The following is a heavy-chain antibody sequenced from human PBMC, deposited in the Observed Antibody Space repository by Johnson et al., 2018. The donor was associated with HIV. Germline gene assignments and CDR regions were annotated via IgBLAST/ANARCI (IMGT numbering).Heavy chain of an antibody. D-gene: IGHD5-24*01. Sequence: VQLVESGGGLVQPGGSLRLSCAASGFTFSSYAMSWVRQAPGKGLEWVSGISGSGGSTYYADSVKGRFTISRDNSKNSLYLQMNSLRAEDTAVYYCAREMAWEDAFDVWGQGTMVTVSS. CDR2: ISGSGGST. CDR1: GFTFSSYA. J-gene: IGHJ3*01. CDR3: AREMAWEDAFDV. V-gene: IGHV3-23*04.